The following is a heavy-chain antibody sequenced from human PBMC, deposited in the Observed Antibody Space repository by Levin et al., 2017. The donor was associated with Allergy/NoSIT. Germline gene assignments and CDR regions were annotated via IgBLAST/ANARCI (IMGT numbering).Heavy chain of an antibody. CDR1: GFTFSTSW. J-gene: IGHJ4*02. CDR2: IKEDGSAK. Sequence: LSLTCAASGFTFSTSWMTWVRQAPGKGLEWVANIKEDGSAKYYVDSVKGRFTISRDNAENSLFLQMNSLRAEDTAVYYCTRDQGYLSFDYWGQGTLVTVSS. D-gene: IGHD3-16*02. CDR3: TRDQGYLSFDY. V-gene: IGHV3-7*01.